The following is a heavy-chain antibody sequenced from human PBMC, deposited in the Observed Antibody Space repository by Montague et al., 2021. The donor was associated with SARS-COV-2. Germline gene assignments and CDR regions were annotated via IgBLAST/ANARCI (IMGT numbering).Heavy chain of an antibody. CDR1: GYSISSGYY. Sequence: SETLSLTCSVSGYSISSGYYWGWIRQPPGKGLEWIGNIYHSGGTYYSPSLKSRVTVSVDTSKNQFSLRLSSVTAADTAVYYYARWYYGSGSYPHWGQGTLVTVSS. V-gene: IGHV4-38-2*01. CDR2: IYHSGGT. D-gene: IGHD3-10*01. J-gene: IGHJ4*02. CDR3: ARWYYGSGSYPH.